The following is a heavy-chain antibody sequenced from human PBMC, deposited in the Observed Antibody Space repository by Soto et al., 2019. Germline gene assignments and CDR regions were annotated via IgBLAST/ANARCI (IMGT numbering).Heavy chain of an antibody. CDR1: GFTFTSSA. D-gene: IGHD2-8*01. V-gene: IGHV1-58*01. Sequence: QMQLVQSGPEVKKPGTSVKVSCKASGFTFTSSAVQWVRQARGQRLEWIGWIGVGSGNRHYAQRFQEKVTITMDMSTNTAYMELSSLRSDDTAVYYCAAHGVNFDHWGQGTLVTVSS. CDR3: AAHGVNFDH. J-gene: IGHJ4*02. CDR2: IGVGSGNR.